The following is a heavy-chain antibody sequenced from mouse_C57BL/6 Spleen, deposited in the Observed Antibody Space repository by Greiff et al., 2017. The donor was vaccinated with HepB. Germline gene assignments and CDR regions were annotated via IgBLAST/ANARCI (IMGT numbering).Heavy chain of an antibody. CDR2: IYPGSGST. CDR1: GYTFTSYW. CDR3: ASFTTVVASFDY. V-gene: IGHV1-55*01. D-gene: IGHD1-1*01. J-gene: IGHJ2*01. Sequence: QVQLQQPGAELVKPGASVKMSCKASGYTFTSYWFTWVKQRPGQGLEWIGDIYPGSGSTNYNEKFKSKATLTVDTSSSTAYMQLSSLTSEDSAVYYCASFTTVVASFDYWGQGTTLTVSS.